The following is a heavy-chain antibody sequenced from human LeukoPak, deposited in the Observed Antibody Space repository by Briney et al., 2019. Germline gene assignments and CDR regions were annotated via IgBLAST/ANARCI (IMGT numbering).Heavy chain of an antibody. V-gene: IGHV3-48*01. Sequence: GGSLRLSCAASGFTFSSYTMNWVRQAPGKGLEWISCITSTGDTIYYADSVKGRFTISRDNAKNSLFLKMTSLRAEDTAVYYCARIVPDHIDMATESYRGQGTLVTVSS. CDR2: ITSTGDTI. CDR3: ARIVPDHIDMATESY. CDR1: GFTFSSYT. J-gene: IGHJ4*02. D-gene: IGHD5-24*01.